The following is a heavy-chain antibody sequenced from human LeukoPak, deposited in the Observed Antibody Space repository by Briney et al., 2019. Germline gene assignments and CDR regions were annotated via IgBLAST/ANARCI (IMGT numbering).Heavy chain of an antibody. J-gene: IGHJ3*02. CDR2: ISGSGGST. V-gene: IGHV3-23*01. Sequence: GGSLRLSCAASGFTFSSYAMSWVRQAPGKGLEWVSVISGSGGSTYYADSVKGRFTISRDNAKNSLYLQMNSLRAEDTAVYYCARYFPTDDAFDIWGQGTMVTVSS. CDR3: ARYFPTDDAFDI. CDR1: GFTFSSYA. D-gene: IGHD2/OR15-2a*01.